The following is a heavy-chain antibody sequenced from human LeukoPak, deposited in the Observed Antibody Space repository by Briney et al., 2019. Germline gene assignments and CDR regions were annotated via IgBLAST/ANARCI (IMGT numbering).Heavy chain of an antibody. J-gene: IGHJ4*02. CDR3: ARLPRYGGYDHFDY. CDR1: GDSIDSYY. V-gene: IGHV4-59*12. CDR2: IYYRGTT. Sequence: SETLSLTCTVSGDSIDSYYWSWIRQPPGKGLEWIGYIYYRGTTSYNPFLKSRDTISVDTSKNQFSVKLNSVTAADTAVYYCARLPRYGGYDHFDYWGQGIL. D-gene: IGHD5-12*01.